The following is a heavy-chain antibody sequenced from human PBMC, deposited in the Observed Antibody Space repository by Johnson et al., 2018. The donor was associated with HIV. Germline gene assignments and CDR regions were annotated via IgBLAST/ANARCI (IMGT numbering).Heavy chain of an antibody. CDR2: ISWNGGST. Sequence: VQLVESGGGLVQPGRSLRLSCAASGFTFDDYAMHWVRQAPGKGLEWVSGISWNGGSTGYADSVTGRFTISRDNAKNSLYLQMNSLRAEDMAVYYCARKVVTADDAFDIWGQGTMVTVSS. V-gene: IGHV3-9*03. J-gene: IGHJ3*02. CDR1: GFTFDDYA. D-gene: IGHD2-21*02. CDR3: ARKVVTADDAFDI.